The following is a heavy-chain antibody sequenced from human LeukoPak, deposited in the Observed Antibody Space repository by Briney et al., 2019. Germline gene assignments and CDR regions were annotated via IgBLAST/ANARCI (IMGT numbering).Heavy chain of an antibody. CDR3: ARGEATMIVLNDAFDI. J-gene: IGHJ3*02. D-gene: IGHD3-22*01. Sequence: SVKVSCKASGGTFSSYAISWVRQAPGQGLEWMGRIIPILGIANYAQTFQGRVTITADKSTSTAYMELSSLRSEDTAVYYCARGEATMIVLNDAFDIWGQGTMVTVSS. CDR1: GGTFSSYA. V-gene: IGHV1-69*04. CDR2: IIPILGIA.